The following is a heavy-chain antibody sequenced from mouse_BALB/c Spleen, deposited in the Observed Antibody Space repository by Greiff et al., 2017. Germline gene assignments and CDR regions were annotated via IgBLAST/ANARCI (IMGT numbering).Heavy chain of an antibody. CDR2: ISYSGST. CDR3: ARYGYDGEGYAMDY. J-gene: IGHJ4*01. D-gene: IGHD2-2*01. Sequence: LQESGPGLVKPSQSLSLTCTVTGYSITSDYAWNWIRQFPGNKLEWMGYISYSGSTSYNPSLKSRISITRDTSKNQFFLQLNSVTTEDTATYYCARYGYDGEGYAMDYWGQGTSVTVSS. CDR1: GYSITSDYA. V-gene: IGHV3-2*02.